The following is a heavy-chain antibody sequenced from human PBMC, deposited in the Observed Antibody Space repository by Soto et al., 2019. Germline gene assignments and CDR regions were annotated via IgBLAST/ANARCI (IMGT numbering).Heavy chain of an antibody. Sequence: SETLSLTCTVSGGSISSYYWSWIRQPPGKGLEWIGYIYYSGSTNYNPSLKSRVTISVDTSKNLFSLKLSSVTAADTAVYYCARRYGYRFDYWGQGTLVTVSS. CDR2: IYYSGST. D-gene: IGHD1-1*01. V-gene: IGHV4-59*08. CDR1: GGSISSYY. J-gene: IGHJ4*02. CDR3: ARRYGYRFDY.